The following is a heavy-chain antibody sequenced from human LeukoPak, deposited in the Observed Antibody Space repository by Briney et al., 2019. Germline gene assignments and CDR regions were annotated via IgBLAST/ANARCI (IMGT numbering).Heavy chain of an antibody. CDR1: GFTFGDYA. D-gene: IGHD3-10*01. Sequence: PGRSLRLSCTASGFTFGDYAMSWLRQAPGKGLEWVGFIRSKAYGGTTEYAASVKGRFTISRDDSKSIAYLQMNSLKTEDTAVYYCTRTDYYGSGTDYWGQGTLVTVSS. J-gene: IGHJ4*02. CDR2: IRSKAYGGTT. CDR3: TRTDYYGSGTDY. V-gene: IGHV3-49*03.